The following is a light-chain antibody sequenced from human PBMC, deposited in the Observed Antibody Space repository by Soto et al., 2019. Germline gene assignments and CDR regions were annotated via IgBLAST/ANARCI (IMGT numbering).Light chain of an antibody. CDR2: EAS. CDR3: QQYGGLPPWT. J-gene: IGKJ1*01. Sequence: EIVLTQSPGTLSLSPGERATLSCRASQSVSVSYLAWYQQKLGQAPRLLIYEASSRATGIPDRFSGSGSGTYFTLTISRLETEDFAVYYCQQYGGLPPWTFGQGTNVEIK. CDR1: QSVSVSY. V-gene: IGKV3-20*01.